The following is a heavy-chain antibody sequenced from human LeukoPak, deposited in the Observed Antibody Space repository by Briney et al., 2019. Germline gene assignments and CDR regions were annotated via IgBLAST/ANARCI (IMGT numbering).Heavy chain of an antibody. D-gene: IGHD3-3*01. CDR3: ARGQKRSTYYDFWSGYYPPLYFDY. CDR1: GYTFTSYD. J-gene: IGHJ4*02. Sequence: ASVKVSCKASGYTFTSYDINWVRQATGQGLEWMGWMNPNSGNTGYAQKFQARVTMSRNTSISTAYMELSSLRSEDTAVYYCARGQKRSTYYDFWSGYYPPLYFDYWGQGSLVTVSS. V-gene: IGHV1-8*01. CDR2: MNPNSGNT.